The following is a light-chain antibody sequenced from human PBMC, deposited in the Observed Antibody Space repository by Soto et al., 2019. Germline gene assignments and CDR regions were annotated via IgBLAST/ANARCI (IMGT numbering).Light chain of an antibody. V-gene: IGLV1-44*01. J-gene: IGLJ1*01. CDR2: SNN. Sequence: QSVLTQPPSASGTPGQRVTISCFGASSNIGSNTVNWYQQLPGTAPKLLIYSNNQRPSGVPARFSGSKSGTSGSLSISALQSDDEADYYCAAWDDSLDGLLFGPGTQLTVL. CDR3: AAWDDSLDGLL. CDR1: SSNIGSNT.